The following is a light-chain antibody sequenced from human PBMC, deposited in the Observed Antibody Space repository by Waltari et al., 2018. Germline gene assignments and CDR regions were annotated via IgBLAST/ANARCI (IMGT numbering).Light chain of an antibody. V-gene: IGKV4-1*01. J-gene: IGKJ4*01. CDR3: QQYFTTLT. CDR1: QALLYNSNNKNY. Sequence: DIVMTQSPDSLAVSLGERASINCTSSQALLYNSNNKNYLAWYQLKPGQPPNLLIYWASTRQSGVPDRFSGSGSGIDFTLTISSLQAGDVAVYYCQQYFTTLTFGGGTKVELK. CDR2: WAS.